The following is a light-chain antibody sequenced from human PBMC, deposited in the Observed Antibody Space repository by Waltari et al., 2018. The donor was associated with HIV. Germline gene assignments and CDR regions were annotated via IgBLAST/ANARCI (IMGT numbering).Light chain of an antibody. CDR1: STDSRFYNR. CDR2: EVT. V-gene: IGLV2-18*02. Sequence: QSALTQPPSVSGSHGQSVTISCTGASTDSRFYNRVSWYQQSPGSAPKRLIYEVTNRPSGVPDRFSGSKSGNTASLTSSGLQAEDEGDYYCSSYATNTWVFGGGTKLTVL. CDR3: SSYATNTWV. J-gene: IGLJ3*02.